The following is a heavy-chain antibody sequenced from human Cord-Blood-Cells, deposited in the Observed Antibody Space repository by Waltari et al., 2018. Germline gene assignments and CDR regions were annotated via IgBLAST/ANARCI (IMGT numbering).Heavy chain of an antibody. J-gene: IGHJ6*03. CDR1: GGTFSSYA. Sequence: QVQLVQSGAEVKKPGSSVKVSCKASGGTFSSYAISWVRQAPGQGLEWVGRIIPILGIANYAQKFQGRVTITADKSTSTAYMELSSLRSEDTAVYYCARVGYCSSTSCPRDYYYYYMDVWGKGTTVTVSS. D-gene: IGHD2-2*01. CDR3: ARVGYCSSTSCPRDYYYYYMDV. CDR2: IIPILGIA. V-gene: IGHV1-69*09.